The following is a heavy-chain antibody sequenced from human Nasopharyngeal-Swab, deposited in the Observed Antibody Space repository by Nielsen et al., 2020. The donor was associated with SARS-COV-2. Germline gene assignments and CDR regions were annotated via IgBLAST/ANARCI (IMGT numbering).Heavy chain of an antibody. CDR1: GFTFSSYN. Sequence: GGSLRLSCAVSGFTFSSYNMNWVRQAPGKGLEWVSYISTSGSTIYYADSLKGRFTISRDNAKNSLYLQMNSLRAEDTAVYYCARADGYGSGSYSDYWGQGTLVTVSS. CDR3: ARADGYGSGSYSDY. CDR2: ISTSGSTI. D-gene: IGHD3-10*01. V-gene: IGHV3-48*04. J-gene: IGHJ4*02.